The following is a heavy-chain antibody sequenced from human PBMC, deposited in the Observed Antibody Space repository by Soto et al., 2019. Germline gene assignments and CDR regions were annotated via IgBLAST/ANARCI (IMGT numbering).Heavy chain of an antibody. Sequence: QVQLPQSGPGLVKPSQTLSLTCAISGDSVSSNSAAWNWIRQSPSRGLEWLGRTYYRSKWYNDYAVSVKSLITINPDPSKSQFALQLNSVTPEYTAVYYCARAPFRSSSPAGFDPWGQGTLVAVSS. D-gene: IGHD6-6*01. CDR3: ARAPFRSSSPAGFDP. V-gene: IGHV6-1*01. CDR2: TYYRSKWYN. J-gene: IGHJ5*02. CDR1: GDSVSSNSAA.